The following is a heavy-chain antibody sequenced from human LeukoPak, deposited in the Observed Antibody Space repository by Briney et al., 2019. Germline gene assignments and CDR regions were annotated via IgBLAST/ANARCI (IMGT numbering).Heavy chain of an antibody. V-gene: IGHV3-53*01. CDR2: IYSGGST. CDR1: GFTVSSNY. J-gene: IGHJ6*02. Sequence: PGGSLRLSCAASGFTVSSNYMSWARQAPGKGLEWVSVIYSGGSTYYADSVKGRFTISRDNSKNTLYLQMNSLRAEDTAVYYCARDFITMVRGVISPYGMDVWGQGTTVTVSS. CDR3: ARDFITMVRGVISPYGMDV. D-gene: IGHD3-10*01.